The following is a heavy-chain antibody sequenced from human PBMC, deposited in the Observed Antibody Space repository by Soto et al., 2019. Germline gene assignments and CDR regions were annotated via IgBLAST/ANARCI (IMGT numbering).Heavy chain of an antibody. CDR1: GFTFSSYS. V-gene: IGHV3-21*01. CDR2: ISSSSSYI. J-gene: IGHJ6*02. D-gene: IGHD2-15*01. Sequence: EVQLVESGGGLVKPGGSLRLSCAASGFTFSSYSMNWVRQAPGKGLEWVSSISSSSSYIYYADSVKGRFTISRDNAKNSLYLQMNSLRAEDTAVYYCARAQVVEYYYYGMDVWGQGTTVTVSS. CDR3: ARAQVVEYYYYGMDV.